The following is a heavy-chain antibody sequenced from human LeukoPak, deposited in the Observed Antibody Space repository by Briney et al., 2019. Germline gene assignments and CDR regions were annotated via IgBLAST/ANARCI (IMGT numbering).Heavy chain of an antibody. J-gene: IGHJ4*02. V-gene: IGHV1-18*01. CDR2: ISADNGYT. CDR3: ARASRRREQHYGRSGYYKKDY. Sequence: ASVKVSGKASGYTFTNYDITWVRQAPGQGLEWVGWISADNGYTNYPQNFRGRVTMTTDTSTRTAYMELRSLSSDDTAVYYCARASRRREQHYGRSGYYKKDYWGQGTLVTVSS. D-gene: IGHD3-22*01. CDR1: GYTFTNYD.